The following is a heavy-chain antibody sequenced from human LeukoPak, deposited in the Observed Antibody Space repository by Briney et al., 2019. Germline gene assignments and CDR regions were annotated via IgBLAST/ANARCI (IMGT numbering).Heavy chain of an antibody. Sequence: GGSLRLSCAASGFTFSSYDMHWVRQATGKGLERVSAIGTAGDTYYPGSVKGRFTISRENAKNSLYLQMNSLRAGDTAVYYCARDRRSTYYYYGMDVWGQGTTVTVSS. V-gene: IGHV3-13*01. CDR1: GFTFSSYD. CDR2: IGTAGDT. J-gene: IGHJ6*02. CDR3: ARDRRSTYYYYGMDV.